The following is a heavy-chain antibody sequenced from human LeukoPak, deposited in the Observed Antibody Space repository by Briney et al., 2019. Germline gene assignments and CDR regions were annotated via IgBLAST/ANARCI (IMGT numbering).Heavy chain of an antibody. CDR1: GYTFTSYY. V-gene: IGHV1-46*01. J-gene: IGHJ4*02. CDR2: INPSGGST. CDR3: ARDRRRYFDWLLLRDQNDY. Sequence: ASVKVSCTASGYTFTSYYMHWVRQAPGQGHEWMGIINPSGGSTSYAQKFQGRVTMTRDTSTSTVYMELSSLRSEDTAVYYCARDRRRYFDWLLLRDQNDYWGQGTLVTVSS. D-gene: IGHD3-9*01.